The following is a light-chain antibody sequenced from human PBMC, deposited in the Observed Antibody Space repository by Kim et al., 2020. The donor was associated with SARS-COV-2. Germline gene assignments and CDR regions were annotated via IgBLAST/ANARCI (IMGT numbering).Light chain of an antibody. CDR2: RNN. V-gene: IGLV1-47*01. Sequence: GQRVTISCSGSSSNIGSNYVYWYQQLPGTAPKLLIYRNNQQPSGVPDRFSGSKSGTSASLAISGLRSEDEADYYCAAWDDSLSGRVFGGGTKVTVL. CDR3: AAWDDSLSGRV. CDR1: SSNIGSNY. J-gene: IGLJ3*02.